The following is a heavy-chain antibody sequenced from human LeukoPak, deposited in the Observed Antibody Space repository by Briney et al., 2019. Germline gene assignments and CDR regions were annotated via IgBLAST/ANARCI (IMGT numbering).Heavy chain of an antibody. Sequence: PGRSLRLSCAASGFTFSGYGMHWVRQAPGKGLEWVAVIWYDGSNKYYADSVKGRFTISRDNSKNSLYLQMNSLRAEDTAVYYCTRDSQGSGIYSVDYWGQGTLVTVSS. CDR3: TRDSQGSGIYSVDY. CDR1: GFTFSGYG. J-gene: IGHJ4*02. D-gene: IGHD3-10*01. V-gene: IGHV3-33*01. CDR2: IWYDGSNK.